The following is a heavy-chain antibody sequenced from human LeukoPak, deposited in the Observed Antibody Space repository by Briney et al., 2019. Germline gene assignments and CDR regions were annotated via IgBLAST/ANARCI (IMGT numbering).Heavy chain of an antibody. Sequence: GRSVRLSCAASGFTFSNFGLNWVRQAPGKGLEWEAFISDNGRRTYYLESVKGLFTISRDDSKNTLYLQMNSLRVEDTAVYYCARDRIGKYSIDYWGQGTLVTVSS. CDR2: ISDNGRRT. J-gene: IGHJ4*02. V-gene: IGHV3-33*08. CDR1: GFTFSNFG. CDR3: ARDRIGKYSIDY. D-gene: IGHD2-15*01.